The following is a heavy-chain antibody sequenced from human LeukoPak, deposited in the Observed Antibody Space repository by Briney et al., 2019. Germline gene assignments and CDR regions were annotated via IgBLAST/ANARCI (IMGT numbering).Heavy chain of an antibody. D-gene: IGHD3-22*01. Sequence: PGGSLRLSCAASGFTFDDYGMSWVRQAPGKGLEWVSGINWNGGSTGYADSVKGRFTISRDNAKNSLYLQMNSLRAGDTALYYCARERTYYYDSNPDYFDYWGQGTLVTVSA. J-gene: IGHJ4*02. CDR3: ARERTYYYDSNPDYFDY. V-gene: IGHV3-20*04. CDR2: INWNGGST. CDR1: GFTFDDYG.